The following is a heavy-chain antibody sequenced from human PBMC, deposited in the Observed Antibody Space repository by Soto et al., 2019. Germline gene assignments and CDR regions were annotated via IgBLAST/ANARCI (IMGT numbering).Heavy chain of an antibody. V-gene: IGHV3-30*18. J-gene: IGHJ4*02. CDR2: ISYDGSYK. CDR3: AKNFIPLSPDLYFDS. Sequence: GGSLRLSCSASGFTFSSYGMHWARQAPGRGLEWVAVISYDGSYKSYEDSVKGRFTISRDNYKNTLHLQMDSLRAEDTAVYYCAKNFIPLSPDLYFDSWGQGTLVNV. CDR1: GFTFSSYG. D-gene: IGHD3-16*01.